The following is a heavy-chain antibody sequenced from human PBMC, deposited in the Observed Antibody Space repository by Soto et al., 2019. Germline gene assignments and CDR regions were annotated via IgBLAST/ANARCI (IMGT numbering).Heavy chain of an antibody. D-gene: IGHD6-13*01. CDR1: GGSISSETFY. CDR2: ISHGGNT. CDR3: ATKTVAVAGLD. J-gene: IGHJ4*01. V-gene: IGHV4-4*02. Sequence: QVQLQESGPGLVRPSGTLSLTCSVFGGSISSETFYWSWIRQHPGKGLEWIGEISHGGNTNYNPSLKSRATISLDKSNNQFSLSLSFVTAADTALYYCATKTVAVAGLDWGHGTPVTVSS.